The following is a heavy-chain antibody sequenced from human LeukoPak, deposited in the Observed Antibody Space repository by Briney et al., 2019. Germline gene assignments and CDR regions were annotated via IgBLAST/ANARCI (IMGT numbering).Heavy chain of an antibody. CDR2: IKQDGSGK. CDR1: GFTFSSYW. J-gene: IGHJ4*02. V-gene: IGHV3-7*01. CDR3: ARDATVYYDFWSGYTTN. D-gene: IGHD3-3*01. Sequence: PGGSLRLSCAASGFTFSSYWMSWVRQAPGKELGWVANIKQDGSGKYYVDSVKGRFTISRDNAKNSLYLQMNSLGAEDTAVYYCARDATVYYDFWSGYTTNWGQGTLVTVSS.